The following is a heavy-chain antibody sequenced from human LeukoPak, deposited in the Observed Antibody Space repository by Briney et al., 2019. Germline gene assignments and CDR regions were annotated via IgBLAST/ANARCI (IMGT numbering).Heavy chain of an antibody. CDR2: IKQDGSEK. D-gene: IGHD6-6*01. CDR1: GFTFSSYW. V-gene: IGHV3-7*01. Sequence: GGSLRLSCAASGFTFSSYWMSWVRQAPGKGLEGVANIKQDGSEKYYVDSVRGRFTVSRDNAKNSLFLQMNGLRAEDTAVYYCARRGGSSSRRSPIDYWGQGTLVTVSS. CDR3: ARRGGSSSRRSPIDY. J-gene: IGHJ4*02.